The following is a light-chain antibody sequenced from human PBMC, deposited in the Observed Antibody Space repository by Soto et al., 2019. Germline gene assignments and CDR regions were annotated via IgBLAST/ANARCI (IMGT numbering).Light chain of an antibody. Sequence: QSVLTQPASVSGSPGQSITFSCTGTSSDVGSYDYFSWHQQHPGKAPKLIIYDVNNRPSGVPSRFSGSKSGNTASLTISGLQTEDEADYYCCAYSTSGTHVFGTGTKVTVL. CDR3: CAYSTSGTHV. V-gene: IGLV2-14*03. J-gene: IGLJ1*01. CDR2: DVN. CDR1: SSDVGSYDY.